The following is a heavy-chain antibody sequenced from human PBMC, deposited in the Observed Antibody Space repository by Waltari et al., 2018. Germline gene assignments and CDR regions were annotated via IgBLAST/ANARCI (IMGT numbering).Heavy chain of an antibody. CDR2: IKEDGSES. CDR1: GFTFSNYW. J-gene: IGHJ4*02. V-gene: IGHV3-7*01. Sequence: EVYLVESGGNLVQPGGSLRLSCAPSGFTFSNYWMDWVRQAPGKGLEWVANIKEDGSESHYVDSVKGRFTISRDNAQNLLSLQMDSLRAEDTAVYYCSVSLNDWGQGTLVTVSS. CDR3: SVSLND.